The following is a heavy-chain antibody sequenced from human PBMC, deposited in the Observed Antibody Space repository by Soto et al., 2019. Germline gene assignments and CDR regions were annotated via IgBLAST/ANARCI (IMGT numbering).Heavy chain of an antibody. J-gene: IGHJ4*02. CDR3: ARGVVYRGYSYGYFDY. D-gene: IGHD5-18*01. V-gene: IGHV3-7*01. CDR1: GFTFSSYW. Sequence: GGSLRLSCAASGFTFSSYWMSWVRQAPGKGLEWVANIKQDGSEKYYVDSVKGRFTISRDNAKNSLYLQMNSLRAEDTAVYYCARGVVYRGYSYGYFDYWGQGTLVTVSS. CDR2: IKQDGSEK.